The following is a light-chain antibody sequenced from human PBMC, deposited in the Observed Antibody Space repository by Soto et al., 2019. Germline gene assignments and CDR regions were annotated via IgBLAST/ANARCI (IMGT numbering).Light chain of an antibody. J-gene: IGLJ2*01. Sequence: QSVLTQPASVSASPGQSITISCTGTSSDVGGYKFVSWYQHHPGKAPKLMIYEVNNRPSGVSNRFSGSKSGNTASLTISGLQPEDEADYYCLSYTRTTTLVFGGGTKVTVL. CDR3: LSYTRTTTLV. CDR2: EVN. CDR1: SSDVGGYKF. V-gene: IGLV2-14*01.